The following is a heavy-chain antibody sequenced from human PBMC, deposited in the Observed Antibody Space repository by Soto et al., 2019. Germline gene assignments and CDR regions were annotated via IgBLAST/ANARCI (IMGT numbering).Heavy chain of an antibody. V-gene: IGHV3-7*01. Sequence: GGSLRLSCAASGFTFSSYWMSWVRQAPGKGLEWVANIKQDGSEKYYVDSVKGRFTISRDNAKNSLYLQMNSLRAEDTAVYYCARDGYSGSYYYYYYYGMDVWGQGTTVTVSS. CDR1: GFTFSSYW. J-gene: IGHJ6*02. CDR2: IKQDGSEK. CDR3: ARDGYSGSYYYYYYYGMDV. D-gene: IGHD1-26*01.